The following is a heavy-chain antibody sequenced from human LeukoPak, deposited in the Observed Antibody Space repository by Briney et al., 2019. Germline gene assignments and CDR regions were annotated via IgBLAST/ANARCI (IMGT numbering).Heavy chain of an antibody. V-gene: IGHV1-69*13. CDR1: GGTFSSYA. CDR2: TIPIFGTA. CDR3: ARDYYDSSGYYYNTLNWFDP. D-gene: IGHD3-22*01. Sequence: GASVKVSCKASGGTFSSYAISWVRQAPGQGLEWMGGTIPIFGTANYAQKFQGRVTITADESTSTAYMELSSLRSEDTAVYYCARDYYDSSGYYYNTLNWFDPWGQGTLVTVSS. J-gene: IGHJ5*02.